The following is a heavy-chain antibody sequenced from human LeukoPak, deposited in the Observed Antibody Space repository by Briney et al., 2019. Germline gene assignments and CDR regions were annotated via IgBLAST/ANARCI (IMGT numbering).Heavy chain of an antibody. CDR1: GGSFSGYY. Sequence: SETLSLTCAVYGGSFSGYYWSWIRQPPGKGLEWIGEINHSGSTNYNPSLKSRVTISVDTSKNQFSLRLISVTAADTAVYYCASGRSSTSWQPFDYWGQGTLVTVSS. CDR3: ASGRSSTSWQPFDY. V-gene: IGHV4-34*01. J-gene: IGHJ4*02. CDR2: INHSGST. D-gene: IGHD2-2*01.